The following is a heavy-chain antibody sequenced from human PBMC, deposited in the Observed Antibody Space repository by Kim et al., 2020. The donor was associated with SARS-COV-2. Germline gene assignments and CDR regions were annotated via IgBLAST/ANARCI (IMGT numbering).Heavy chain of an antibody. Sequence: GGSLRLSCAVSGFIFNDHYMDWVRQAPGKGLEWVGRSRNKANSYTTEYAASVKGRFTISRDDSKNSLYLQMNSLKTEDTAVYYCARGGLYYYDSSGYYFDYWGQGTLVTVSS. CDR3: ARGGLYYYDSSGYYFDY. D-gene: IGHD3-22*01. CDR2: SRNKANSYTT. CDR1: GFIFNDHY. J-gene: IGHJ4*02. V-gene: IGHV3-72*01.